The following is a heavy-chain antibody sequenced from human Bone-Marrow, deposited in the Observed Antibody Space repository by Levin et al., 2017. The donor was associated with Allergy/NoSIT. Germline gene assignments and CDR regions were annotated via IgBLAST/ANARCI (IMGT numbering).Heavy chain of an antibody. V-gene: IGHV3-23*01. CDR2: ISGDGFGT. CDR1: GFTFSSYA. Sequence: PGGSLRLSCAASGFTFSSYAMNWVRQAPGKGLEWVSTISGDGFGTYYADSVKGRFTISRDSSKNTLYLQMNSLRAEDTAIYYCAKFLSYFHESSHYWGPGFFDYWGQGTLVTVSS. CDR3: AKFLSYFHESSHYWGPGFFDY. J-gene: IGHJ4*02. D-gene: IGHD3-22*01.